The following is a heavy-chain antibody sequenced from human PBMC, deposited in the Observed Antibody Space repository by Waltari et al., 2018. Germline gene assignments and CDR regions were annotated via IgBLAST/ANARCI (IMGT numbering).Heavy chain of an antibody. CDR2: INHSGIT. D-gene: IGHD6-13*01. CDR1: GGSFSGYY. V-gene: IGHV4-34*01. Sequence: QVQLQQWGAGLLKPSETLSLTCAVYGGSFSGYYWSWIRQPPGKGLEWIGEINHSGITNSNPSLKSRVTISVDTSKNQFSLKLSSVTAADTAVYYCARGRSRYSSSWYRWGQGTLVTVSS. J-gene: IGHJ4*02. CDR3: ARGRSRYSSSWYR.